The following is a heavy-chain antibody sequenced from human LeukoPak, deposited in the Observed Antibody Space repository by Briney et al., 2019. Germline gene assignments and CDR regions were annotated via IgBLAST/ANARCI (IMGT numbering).Heavy chain of an antibody. Sequence: GGSLRLSCAASGFTFSSYIMNWVRQAPGKGLEWVSSISSSSNHIYYADSMKGRFTISRDNAKNSLFLQMNTLRAEDTAVYYCAREDASAFDIWGQGTMVSVSS. V-gene: IGHV3-21*01. J-gene: IGHJ3*02. CDR3: AREDASAFDI. CDR1: GFTFSSYI. CDR2: ISSSSNHI.